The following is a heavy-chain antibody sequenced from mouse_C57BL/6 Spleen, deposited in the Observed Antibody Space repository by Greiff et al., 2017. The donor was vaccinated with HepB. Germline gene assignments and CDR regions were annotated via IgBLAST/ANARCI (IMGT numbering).Heavy chain of an antibody. CDR1: GFNIKDYY. CDR2: IDPEDGET. V-gene: IGHV14-2*01. J-gene: IGHJ4*01. D-gene: IGHD4-1*01. CDR3: ASQTGWYAMAY. Sequence: EVKLQESGAELVKPGASVKLSCTASGFNIKDYYMHWVKQRTEQGLEWIGRIDPEDGETKYAPTFQGKATITADTSSNTAYLQLSSLTSEDTAVYYCASQTGWYAMAYWGQGTSVTVSS.